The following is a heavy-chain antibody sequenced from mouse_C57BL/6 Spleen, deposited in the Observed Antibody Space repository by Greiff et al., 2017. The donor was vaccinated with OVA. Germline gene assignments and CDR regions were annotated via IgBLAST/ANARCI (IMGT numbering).Heavy chain of an antibody. CDR2: INPSSGGT. CDR1: GYTFTSYW. V-gene: IGHV1-53*01. D-gene: IGHD3-2*02. J-gene: IGHJ4*01. CDR3: ARYSSRRDMDD. Sequence: VQLQQPGADLVKPGASVKLSCKASGYTFTSYWMHWVKQRPGQGLEWIGNINPSSGGTNYHEKFKSKATLTVDKSSSTAYMQLRSLTSDDSAVFYIARYSSRRDMDDWGQGTSVTVSS.